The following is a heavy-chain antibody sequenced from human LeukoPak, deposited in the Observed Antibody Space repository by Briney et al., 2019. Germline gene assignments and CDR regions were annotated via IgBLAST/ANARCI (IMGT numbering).Heavy chain of an antibody. CDR3: ARARGYCSSTNCSGQLLY. CDR2: ISAYNGNT. V-gene: IGHV1-18*01. CDR1: GYTFTNYG. D-gene: IGHD2-2*01. Sequence: VASVKVSCKASGYTFTNYGISWVRQAPGQGLEWMGWISAYNGNTNYAQKVQGRVTMTTDTSTSTAYMELRSLRSDDTAVYYCARARGYCSSTNCSGQLLYWGQGTLVTVSS. J-gene: IGHJ4*02.